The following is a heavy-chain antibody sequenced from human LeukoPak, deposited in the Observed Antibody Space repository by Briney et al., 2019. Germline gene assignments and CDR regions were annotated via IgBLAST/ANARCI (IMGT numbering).Heavy chain of an antibody. D-gene: IGHD3-22*01. CDR2: ISGSGGST. J-gene: IGHJ4*02. CDR3: ARDGDYYDSSGYYHHLDY. CDR1: GFTFSSYG. Sequence: GGTLRLSCAASGFTFSSYGMSWVRQAPGKGLEWVSAISGSGGSTYYADSVKGRFTISRDNAKNSLYLQMNSLRAEDTAVYYCARDGDYYDSSGYYHHLDYWGQGTLVTVSS. V-gene: IGHV3-23*01.